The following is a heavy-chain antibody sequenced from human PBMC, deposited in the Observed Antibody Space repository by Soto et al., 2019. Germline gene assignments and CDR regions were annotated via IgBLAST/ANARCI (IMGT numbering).Heavy chain of an antibody. CDR2: ISGSGGST. V-gene: IGHV3-23*01. J-gene: IGHJ5*02. CDR1: GFTFSSYA. Sequence: GESLKISCAASGFTFSSYAMSWVRQAPGKGLEWVSAISGSGGSTYYADSVKGRFTISRDNSKNTLYLQMNSLRAEDTAVYYCAKDIVVVPAALTLGTFNWFDPWGQGTLVTVSS. CDR3: AKDIVVVPAALTLGTFNWFDP. D-gene: IGHD2-2*01.